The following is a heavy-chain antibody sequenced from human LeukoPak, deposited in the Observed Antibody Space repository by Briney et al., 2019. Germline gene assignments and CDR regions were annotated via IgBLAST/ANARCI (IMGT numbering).Heavy chain of an antibody. CDR1: GGSISSYY. J-gene: IGHJ6*03. CDR3: ARVSGSYYYYMDV. V-gene: IGHV4-59*01. CDR2: IYYSGST. D-gene: IGHD1-26*01. Sequence: SETLSLTCTVAGGSISSYYWSWIRQPPGKGLEWIGYIYYSGSTNYNPSLKSRVTISVDTSKNQFSLKLSSVTAADTAVYYCARVSGSYYYYMDVWGKGTTVTVSS.